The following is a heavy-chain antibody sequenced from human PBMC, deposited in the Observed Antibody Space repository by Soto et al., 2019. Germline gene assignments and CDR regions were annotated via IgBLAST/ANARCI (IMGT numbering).Heavy chain of an antibody. J-gene: IGHJ4*02. CDR2: INAYNGNT. Sequence: ASVKVSCKASGYTFTSYGISWVRQAPGQGLEWMGWINAYNGNTKYAQKLQGRVTMTTDTSTSTAYMELRSLRSDDTAVYYCAREQVMAPLNYWGQGTLVTVSA. D-gene: IGHD3-16*01. CDR1: GYTFTSYG. V-gene: IGHV1-18*01. CDR3: AREQVMAPLNY.